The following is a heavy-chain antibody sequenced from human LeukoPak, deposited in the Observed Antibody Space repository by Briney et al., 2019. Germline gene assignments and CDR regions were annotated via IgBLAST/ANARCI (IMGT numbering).Heavy chain of an antibody. V-gene: IGHV3-21*01. Sequence: GGSLRLSCTASGFTFCSFTMNWVRQAPGKGLEWASSISPSGSSTWHADSVKGRFTISRDNAKNSVHLQMTNLRVDDTAVYYCGRDFLGESGAGGPWGQGILVNVSS. CDR3: GRDFLGESGAGGP. D-gene: IGHD2-8*02. CDR2: ISPSGSST. CDR1: GFTFCSFT. J-gene: IGHJ5*02.